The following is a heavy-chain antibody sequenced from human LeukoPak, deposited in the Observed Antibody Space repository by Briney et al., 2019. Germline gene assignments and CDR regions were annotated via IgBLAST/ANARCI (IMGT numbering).Heavy chain of an antibody. CDR3: ARVHPSYYYGMDV. CDR1: GGSLSSGGYY. V-gene: IGHV4-31*03. Sequence: SETLSLTCTVSGGSLSSGGYYWSWIRQHPGKGLEWIGYIYYSGSTYYNPSLKSRVTISVDTSKNQFSLKLSSVTAADTAVYYCARVHPSYYYGMDVWGKGTTVTVSS. CDR2: IYYSGST. J-gene: IGHJ6*04.